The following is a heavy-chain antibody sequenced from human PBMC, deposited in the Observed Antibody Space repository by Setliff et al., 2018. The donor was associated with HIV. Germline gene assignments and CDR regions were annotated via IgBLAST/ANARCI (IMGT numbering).Heavy chain of an antibody. CDR2: INHSGST. J-gene: IGHJ5*02. CDR1: AGSFSDYY. Sequence: SETLSLTCAVYAGSFSDYYWSWIRQPPGKGLEWIGEINHSGSTKYNQSLRSRLTISVDTSKNQFSLKLSSVTVAGTAVYYCATSGYSSSSGGDWFDPWGQGTVVTVSS. V-gene: IGHV4-34*01. D-gene: IGHD6-6*01. CDR3: ATSGYSSSSGGDWFDP.